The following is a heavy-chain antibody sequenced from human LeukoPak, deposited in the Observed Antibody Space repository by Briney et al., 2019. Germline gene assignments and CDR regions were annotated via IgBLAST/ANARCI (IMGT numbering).Heavy chain of an antibody. CDR1: GGSVSSYY. Sequence: PSETLSLTCTVSGGSVSSYYWSWIRRPPGEGLEWIGYIHYSGSTNYNPSLKSRVTISVDTSKNQFSLKLSSVTAADTAVYYCARANTAMALPIDYWGQGTLVTVSS. CDR2: IHYSGST. CDR3: ARANTAMALPIDY. D-gene: IGHD5-18*01. J-gene: IGHJ4*02. V-gene: IGHV4-59*02.